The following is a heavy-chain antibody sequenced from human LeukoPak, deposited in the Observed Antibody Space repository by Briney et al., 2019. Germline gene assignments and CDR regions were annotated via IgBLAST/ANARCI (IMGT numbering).Heavy chain of an antibody. CDR1: GFTFSSYV. Sequence: GGSLRLSCAASGFTFSSYVINWVRQPPGKGLEWVSGISGSGGSTYYADSVKGRFTISRDNSKNTLYLQVNSLRAEDTAVYYCAKGSSGITMIVVVPDAFDIWGQGTMVTVSS. J-gene: IGHJ3*02. CDR2: ISGSGGST. CDR3: AKGSSGITMIVVVPDAFDI. D-gene: IGHD3-22*01. V-gene: IGHV3-23*01.